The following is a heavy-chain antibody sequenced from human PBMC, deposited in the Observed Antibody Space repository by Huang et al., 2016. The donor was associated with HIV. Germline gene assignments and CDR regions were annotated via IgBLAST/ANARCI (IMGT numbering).Heavy chain of an antibody. V-gene: IGHV3-15*01. CDR1: GFTFSNAW. CDR2: IKRKTDGGTT. CDR3: SSGSTSSPDYYYYYGMEV. J-gene: IGHJ6*02. D-gene: IGHD2-2*01. Sequence: EVQLVESGGGLVKPGGSLRLSCAASGFTFSNAWRRWVRQDPGKGLGGVGRIKRKTDGGTTDYAAPVKGRFTSSRDDSKKTLYLKMNSLKSEDTAVYYCSSGSTSSPDYYYYYGMEVWGQGTTVTVSS.